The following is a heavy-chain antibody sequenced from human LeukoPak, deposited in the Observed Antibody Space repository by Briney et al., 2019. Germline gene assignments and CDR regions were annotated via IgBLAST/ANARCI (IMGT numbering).Heavy chain of an antibody. J-gene: IGHJ3*02. CDR2: ISYIGTT. CDR1: GDSFSSHY. CDR3: ARDLVTVTRGFDI. V-gene: IGHV4-59*11. D-gene: IGHD4-17*01. Sequence: PSETLSLTCAVSGDSFSSHYWTWIRQPPGRGLEWIGYISYIGTTNYNPSLKSRVTISIDTSKNQFSLKLSSVTTADTAVYYCARDLVTVTRGFDIWGLGTMVSVSS.